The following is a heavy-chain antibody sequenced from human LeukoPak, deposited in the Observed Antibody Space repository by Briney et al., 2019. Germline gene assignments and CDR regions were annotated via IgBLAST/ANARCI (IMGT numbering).Heavy chain of an antibody. CDR3: ARVQLELRGYYYYMDV. V-gene: IGHV4-61*02. CDR2: IYTSGST. CDR1: GGSISSGSYY. J-gene: IGHJ6*03. Sequence: SETLSLTCTVSGGSISSGSYYWSWIRQPAGKGLEWIGRIYTSGSTNYNPSLRIRVTISVDTSKNQFSLKLSSVTAADTAVYYCARVQLELRGYYYYMDVWGKGTTVTVSS. D-gene: IGHD1-7*01.